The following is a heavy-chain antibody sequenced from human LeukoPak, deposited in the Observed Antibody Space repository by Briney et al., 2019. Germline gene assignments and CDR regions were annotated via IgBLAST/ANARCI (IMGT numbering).Heavy chain of an antibody. J-gene: IGHJ4*02. CDR2: IHYSGST. CDR3: ARPIVGATTGFDY. Sequence: PSETLSLTCTVSGGSISSSSYYWGWIRQPPGKGLEWIASIHYSGSTYYNPSLKSRVTISVDTSKNQFSLKLRSVTAADTAVYYCARPIVGATTGFDYWGQGTLVTVSS. CDR1: GGSISSSSYY. D-gene: IGHD1-26*01. V-gene: IGHV4-39*01.